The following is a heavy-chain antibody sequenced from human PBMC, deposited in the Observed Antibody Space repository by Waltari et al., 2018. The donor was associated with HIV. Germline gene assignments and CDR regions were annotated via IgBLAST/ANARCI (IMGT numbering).Heavy chain of an antibody. J-gene: IGHJ4*02. V-gene: IGHV3-15*02. Sequence: VQLVESGGALVMPGGSLKISCAVSGITFKNAGRSWVRQAPGKGLQWLGHIRSKTDGGATDYAAPLSGRFAISTDDFNNTMFLEMKTLKVDDTAVYYCTTFEMGTTRNFWGQGTLVTVSS. CDR3: TTFEMGTTRNF. D-gene: IGHD1-26*01. CDR1: GITFKNAG. CDR2: IRSKTDGGAT.